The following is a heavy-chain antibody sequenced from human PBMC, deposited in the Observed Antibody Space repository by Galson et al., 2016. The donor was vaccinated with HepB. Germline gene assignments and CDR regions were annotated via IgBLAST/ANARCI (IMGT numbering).Heavy chain of an antibody. Sequence: SLRLSCAASGFTFRSYWMSWVRQAPGKGLEWVANVNQDGSEKYSVDSVKGRFTISRDNAKNSVYLQMNSLRAEDTAVYFCARDPPGVPDFALDVWGQGTTVTVSS. CDR2: VNQDGSEK. J-gene: IGHJ6*02. CDR3: ARDPPGVPDFALDV. V-gene: IGHV3-7*01. CDR1: GFTFRSYW. D-gene: IGHD3-10*01.